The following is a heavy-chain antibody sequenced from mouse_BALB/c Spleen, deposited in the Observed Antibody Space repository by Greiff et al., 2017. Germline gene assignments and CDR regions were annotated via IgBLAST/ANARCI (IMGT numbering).Heavy chain of an antibody. CDR1: GYTFTSYY. J-gene: IGHJ3*01. CDR3: TRPGYRYAWFAY. Sequence: LQESGAELVKPGASVKLSCKASGYTFTSYYMYWVKQRPGQGLEWIGEINPSNGGTNFNEKFKSKATLTVDKSSSTAYMQLSSLTSEDSAVYYCTRPGYRYAWFAYWGQGTLVTVSA. CDR2: INPSNGGT. V-gene: IGHV1S81*02. D-gene: IGHD2-14*01.